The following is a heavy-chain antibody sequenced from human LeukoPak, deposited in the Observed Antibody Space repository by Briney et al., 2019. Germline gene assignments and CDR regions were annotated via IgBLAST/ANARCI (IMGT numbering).Heavy chain of an antibody. V-gene: IGHV1-18*01. D-gene: IGHD3-9*01. CDR2: ISAYNGNT. Sequence: GASVTVSCKASGYTFTNYGISWVRQAPCQGLEWMGWISAYNGNTNYAQKLQSRVTMTTDTSTSTAYMELRSLRSDDTAVYYCARVYYDILTGYFGHYYYGMDVWGQGTTVTVSS. J-gene: IGHJ6*02. CDR3: ARVYYDILTGYFGHYYYGMDV. CDR1: GYTFTNYG.